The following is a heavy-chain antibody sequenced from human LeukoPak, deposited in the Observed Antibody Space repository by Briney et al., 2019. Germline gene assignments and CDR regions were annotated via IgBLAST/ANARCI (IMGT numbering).Heavy chain of an antibody. D-gene: IGHD2-21*02. Sequence: ASVKVSCKASGYTLTELSMHWVRQTPGKGLEWMGGFDPEDGETFNAQKFQDRVTLTGDTSTDTVYMELSSLRSEDTAVYYCATDPRDAEYFQYWGQGTLVSVSS. CDR2: FDPEDGET. V-gene: IGHV1-24*01. CDR3: ATDPRDAEYFQY. J-gene: IGHJ1*01. CDR1: GYTLTELS.